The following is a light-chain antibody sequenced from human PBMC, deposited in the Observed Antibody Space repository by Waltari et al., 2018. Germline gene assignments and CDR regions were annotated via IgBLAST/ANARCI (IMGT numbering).Light chain of an antibody. J-gene: IGLJ1*01. V-gene: IGLV3-21*04. CDR2: YDR. CDR1: NIGTYS. Sequence: SSVVTQPPSVSVAPGETATTTCGGDNIGTYSVHWYQQKAGQAPVLVIFYDRDRPSGIPDRFSGSNSGNTATLTISRVEAGDEARYYCHVWHPHVDPGVFGTGTEVTVL. CDR3: HVWHPHVDPGV.